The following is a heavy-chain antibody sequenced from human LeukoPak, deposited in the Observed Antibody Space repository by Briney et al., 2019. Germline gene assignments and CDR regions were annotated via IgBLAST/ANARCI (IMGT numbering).Heavy chain of an antibody. CDR2: ISAYNGNT. D-gene: IGHD2-8*02. CDR1: GYTFTSYG. Sequence: ASVKVSCKASGYTFTSYGISWVRQAPGQGLEWMGWISAYNGNTNYAQKLQGRVTMTTDTSTSTAYMELRSLRSDDTALYYCAGVWWLWDPLCLDAFDIWGQGTMVTVSS. V-gene: IGHV1-18*01. CDR3: AGVWWLWDPLCLDAFDI. J-gene: IGHJ3*02.